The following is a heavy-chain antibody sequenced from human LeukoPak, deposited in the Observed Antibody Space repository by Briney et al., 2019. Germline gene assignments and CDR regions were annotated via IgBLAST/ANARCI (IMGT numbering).Heavy chain of an antibody. D-gene: IGHD6-19*01. V-gene: IGHV4-34*01. CDR1: GRSFSGYY. Sequence: SETLSLTCAVYGRSFSGYYWSWIRQPPGKGLEWIGEINHSGSTNYNPSLKSRVTISVDTSKNQFSLKLSSVTAADTAVYYCARRRHSSGWSFDYWGQGTLVTVSP. J-gene: IGHJ4*02. CDR3: ARRRHSSGWSFDY. CDR2: INHSGST.